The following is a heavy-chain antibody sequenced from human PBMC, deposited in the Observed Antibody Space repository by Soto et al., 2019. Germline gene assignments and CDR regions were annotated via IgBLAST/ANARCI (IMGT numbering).Heavy chain of an antibody. CDR3: AKGGSWELLLPAGSANY. Sequence: GGSLRLSCAASGFTFSSYGMHWVRQAPGKGLEWVAVISYDGSNKYYADSVKGRFTISRDNSKNTLYLQMNSLRAEDTAVYYCAKGGSWELLLPAGSANYWGQGTLVTVSS. CDR2: ISYDGSNK. J-gene: IGHJ4*02. CDR1: GFTFSSYG. V-gene: IGHV3-30*18. D-gene: IGHD1-26*01.